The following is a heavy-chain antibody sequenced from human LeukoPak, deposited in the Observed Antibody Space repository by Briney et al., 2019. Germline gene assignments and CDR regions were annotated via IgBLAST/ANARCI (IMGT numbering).Heavy chain of an antibody. V-gene: IGHV4-38-2*02. CDR3: ARLGLEAGTPFDY. J-gene: IGHJ4*02. Sequence: SETLSLTCTVSGYSISSGYYWGWIRQPPGKGLEWIGEIFHSGTTSYNPSLKSRVSMSVDTSKNHFSLKLSSVTAADTAVYYCARLGLEAGTPFDYWGQGTLVTVSS. CDR2: IFHSGTT. CDR1: GYSISSGYY. D-gene: IGHD1-1*01.